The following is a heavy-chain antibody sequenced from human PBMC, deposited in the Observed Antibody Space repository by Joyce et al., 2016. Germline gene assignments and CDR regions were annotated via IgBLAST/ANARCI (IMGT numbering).Heavy chain of an antibody. CDR3: ARDQGSRLYSVS. Sequence: QVQLQESGPGLVKPSETLSLTCTVSGASIKIYYWSWIRQPAGKGLEWIGRIYARGSGDYNPSLKNRVTMSVDTAKNEFSLRLSSVTAADTAVYYCARDQGSRLYSVSWGPGTLVTVSS. D-gene: IGHD2-2*01. CDR1: GASIKIYY. J-gene: IGHJ4*02. CDR2: IYARGSG. V-gene: IGHV4-4*07.